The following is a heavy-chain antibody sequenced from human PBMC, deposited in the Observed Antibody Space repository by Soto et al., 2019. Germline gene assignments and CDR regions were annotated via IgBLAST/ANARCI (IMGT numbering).Heavy chain of an antibody. CDR3: LRPNDY. CDR2: IRGNGNVT. CDR1: GFSFSDYY. Sequence: QVQLVESGGGLVKPGGSLRISCAAAGFSFSDYYMNWVRQAPGKGLEWVAYIRGNGNVTYYADSVKGRFTVSRDNAKNALYLQKNSLRVKDTAVYYCLRPNDYWGKGTLVTVSS. J-gene: IGHJ4*02. V-gene: IGHV3-11*01.